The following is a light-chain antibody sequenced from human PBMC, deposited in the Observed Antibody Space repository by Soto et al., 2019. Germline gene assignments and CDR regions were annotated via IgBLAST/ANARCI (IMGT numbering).Light chain of an antibody. J-gene: IGKJ2*01. CDR1: QSVSSSY. CDR2: GAS. Sequence: EIVLTQSQRILSLSPGERAIFSCRASQSVSSSYLAWYQQKPGQAPRLLIYGASSRATGIPDRFSGSGSGTDVTLTISRLEPEDFAVYYCQQYGSSPYTFGQGTKLEIK. V-gene: IGKV3-20*01. CDR3: QQYGSSPYT.